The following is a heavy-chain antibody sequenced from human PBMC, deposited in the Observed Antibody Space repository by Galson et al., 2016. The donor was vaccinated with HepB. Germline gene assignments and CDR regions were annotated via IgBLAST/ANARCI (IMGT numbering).Heavy chain of an antibody. V-gene: IGHV3-9*01. Sequence: SLRLSCAASGFNFDDYGMHWVRQAPGKGLEWVSGISWNSRSIGYADSVEGRFTISRDNAKKSLYLQMESLRPEDTAVYYCAKGRWELTRGYFDCWGQGTPVTVSS. CDR3: AKGRWELTRGYFDC. J-gene: IGHJ4*02. CDR2: ISWNSRSI. D-gene: IGHD3-10*01. CDR1: GFNFDDYG.